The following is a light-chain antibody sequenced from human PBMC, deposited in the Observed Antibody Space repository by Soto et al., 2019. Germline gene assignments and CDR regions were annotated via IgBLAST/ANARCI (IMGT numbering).Light chain of an antibody. CDR2: DTS. CDR1: QDISTY. J-gene: IGKJ3*01. Sequence: DIQMTQSPSSLSASVGDRVTITCQASQDISTYLNWYQHKSGKAPKLLIYDTSNLQTGVPSRFSASGSGTDFTFTISSLQPEDIGTYYCQQYDNLFTFGPGTKVDI. V-gene: IGKV1-33*01. CDR3: QQYDNLFT.